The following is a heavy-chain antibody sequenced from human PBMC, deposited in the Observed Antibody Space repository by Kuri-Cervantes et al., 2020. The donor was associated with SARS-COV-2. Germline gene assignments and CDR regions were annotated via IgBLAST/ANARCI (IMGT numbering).Heavy chain of an antibody. V-gene: IGHV3-66*02. Sequence: GESLKISCAASGFTVSSNYMSWVRQAPGKGLEWVSVICSGGSTYYADSVKGRFTISRDNSKNTLYLQMNSLRAEDTAVYYCARDPFLTKYDFWSGTGFDYWGQGTLVTVSS. J-gene: IGHJ4*02. CDR3: ARDPFLTKYDFWSGTGFDY. CDR1: GFTVSSNY. CDR2: ICSGGST. D-gene: IGHD3-3*01.